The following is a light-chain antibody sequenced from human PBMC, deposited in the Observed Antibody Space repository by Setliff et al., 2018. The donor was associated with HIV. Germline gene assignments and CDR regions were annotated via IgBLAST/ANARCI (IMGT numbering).Light chain of an antibody. J-gene: IGLJ1*01. V-gene: IGLV2-11*01. Sequence: QSALAQPRSVSGSPGQSVTISCTGTSSDVGGYNYVSWYQQHPGKAPKFMIYDVNKRPSGVPHRFSGSKSGNTASPTISGLQAEDEADYYCCSYAGSYTYVFGTGTKVT. CDR1: SSDVGGYNY. CDR2: DVN. CDR3: CSYAGSYTYV.